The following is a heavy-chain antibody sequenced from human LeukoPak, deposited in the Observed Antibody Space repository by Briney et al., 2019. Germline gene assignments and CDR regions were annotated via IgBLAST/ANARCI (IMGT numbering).Heavy chain of an antibody. D-gene: IGHD3-10*01. Sequence: PGGSLRLSCAASGFTFSSYGMSWVRQAPGKGLEWVSAISGSGGSTYYADSVKGRFTISRDNSKNTLYLQMNSLRAEDTAVYYCARQVNYYGPGSYFRHRGPFDYWGQGTLVTVSS. V-gene: IGHV3-23*01. CDR2: ISGSGGST. J-gene: IGHJ4*02. CDR3: ARQVNYYGPGSYFRHRGPFDY. CDR1: GFTFSSYG.